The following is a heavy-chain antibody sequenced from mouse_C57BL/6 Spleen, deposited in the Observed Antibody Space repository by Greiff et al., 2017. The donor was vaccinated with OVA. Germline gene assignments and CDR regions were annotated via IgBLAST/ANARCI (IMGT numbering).Heavy chain of an antibody. J-gene: IGHJ2*01. V-gene: IGHV1-50*01. CDR3: LTGKNYFDY. D-gene: IGHD4-1*01. CDR2: IDPSDSYT. Sequence: SGAELVKPGASVKLSCKASGYTFTSYWMQWVKQRPGQGLEWIGEIDPSDSYTNYNQKFKGKATLTVDTSSSTAYMQLSSLTSEDSAVYYCLTGKNYFDYWGQGTTLTVSS. CDR1: GYTFTSYW.